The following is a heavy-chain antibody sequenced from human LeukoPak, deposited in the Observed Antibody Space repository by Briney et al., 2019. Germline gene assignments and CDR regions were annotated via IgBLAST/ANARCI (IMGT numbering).Heavy chain of an antibody. V-gene: IGHV4-34*01. J-gene: IGHJ6*03. CDR1: GFTFDDYG. CDR3: ARFYPQTPGYSSPYYYYYYMDV. CDR2: INHSGST. Sequence: GSLRLSCAASGFTFDDYGMSWIRQPPGKGLEWIGEINHSGSTNYNPSLKSRVTISVDTSKNQFSLKLSSVTAADTAVYYCARFYPQTPGYSSPYYYYYYMDVWGKGTTVTISS. D-gene: IGHD6-19*01.